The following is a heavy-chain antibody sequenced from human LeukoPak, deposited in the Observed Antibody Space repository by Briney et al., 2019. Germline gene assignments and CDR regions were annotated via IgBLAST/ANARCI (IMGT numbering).Heavy chain of an antibody. CDR3: ARCRDGYNYDFDY. V-gene: IGHV4-59*08. CDR2: IYYSGST. D-gene: IGHD5-24*01. Sequence: SETLSLTCTVSGGSISSYYWSWIRQPPGKGLEWIGYIYYSGSTNYNPSLKSRVTISVDTFKNQSSLKLSSVTAADTAVYYCARCRDGYNYDFDYWGQGTLVTVSS. J-gene: IGHJ4*02. CDR1: GGSISSYY.